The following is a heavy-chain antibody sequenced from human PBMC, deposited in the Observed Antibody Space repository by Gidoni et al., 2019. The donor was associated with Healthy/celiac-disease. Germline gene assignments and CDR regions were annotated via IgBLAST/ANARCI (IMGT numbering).Heavy chain of an antibody. J-gene: IGHJ4*02. V-gene: IGHV3-49*03. D-gene: IGHD2-2*01. CDR3: TRDLYCSSTSCYGGPDY. CDR2: IRSKAYGGTT. Sequence: EVQLVESGGGLVQPGRSLRLSCTASGFTFGDYAMSWFRQAPGKGLEWVGFIRSKAYGGTTEYAASVKGRFTISRDESKSIAYLQMNSLKTEDTAVYYCTRDLYCSSTSCYGGPDYWGQGTLVTVSS. CDR1: GFTFGDYA.